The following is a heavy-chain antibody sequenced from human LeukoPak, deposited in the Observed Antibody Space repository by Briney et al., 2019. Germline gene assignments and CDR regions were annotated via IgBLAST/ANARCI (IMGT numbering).Heavy chain of an antibody. V-gene: IGHV4-59*08. Sequence: PSETLSLTCTVSGGSISSYYWSWIRQPPGKGLEWIGYIYYSGSTNYNPSLKSRVTISVDTSKNQFSLKLSSVTAADTAVYYCARHYSSSWNLGYYYYGMDVWGQGATVTVSS. J-gene: IGHJ6*02. D-gene: IGHD6-13*01. CDR1: GGSISSYY. CDR2: IYYSGST. CDR3: ARHYSSSWNLGYYYYGMDV.